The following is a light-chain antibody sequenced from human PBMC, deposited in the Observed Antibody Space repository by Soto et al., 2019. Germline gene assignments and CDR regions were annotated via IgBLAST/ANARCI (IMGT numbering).Light chain of an antibody. CDR1: SSDVGGYNY. V-gene: IGLV2-14*01. Sequence: QSVLTQPASVSGSPGQSITISCTGSSSDVGGYNYVSWYQQHPGKAPKLMIYDVNNRPSGISNRFSGSKSGNTASLTISGLQAEDEGDYYCSSYTKSSTVVFGGGTKLTVL. CDR2: DVN. CDR3: SSYTKSSTVV. J-gene: IGLJ2*01.